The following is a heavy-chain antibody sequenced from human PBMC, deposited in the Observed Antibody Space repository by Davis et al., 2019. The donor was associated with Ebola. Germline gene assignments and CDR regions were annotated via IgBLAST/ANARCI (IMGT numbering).Heavy chain of an antibody. CDR2: TYYISKCYH. CDR3: ARGWLRGGMDV. D-gene: IGHD5-18*01. CDR1: GDSVSSGG. Sequence: MPSETLSLTCPLSGDSVSSGGWNWIRQSPPRGLEWLGRTYYISKCYHDYAVSLKSRITINPDTSKNQFSLQLNSVPPEDTALYYCARGWLRGGMDVWGEGTTVTVSS. J-gene: IGHJ6*04. V-gene: IGHV6-1*01.